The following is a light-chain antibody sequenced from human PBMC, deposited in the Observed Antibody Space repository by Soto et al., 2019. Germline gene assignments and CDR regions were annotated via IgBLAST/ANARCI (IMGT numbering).Light chain of an antibody. CDR3: NNLHWP. CDR1: QEISGY. Sequence: IHLTQSPSSLSASVGDRVTITCRASQEISGYLAWYQQTPGKAPKLLIYGVSTLQDGVSSRFSGRGSGTDFSLTISSLHPEDFQPYYCNNLHWPFGQGP. CDR2: GVS. J-gene: IGKJ1*01. V-gene: IGKV1-9*01.